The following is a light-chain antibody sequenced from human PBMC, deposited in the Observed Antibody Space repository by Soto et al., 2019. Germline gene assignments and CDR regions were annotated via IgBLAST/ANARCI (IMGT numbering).Light chain of an antibody. CDR3: QQRTGWPLT. V-gene: IGKV3-11*01. J-gene: IGKJ4*01. CDR1: QSVGSY. Sequence: ETVLTQSPATLSLSPGQRATFSCRASQSVGSYLAWYQQKPGQAPRLLIYDASNRATGIPARFSGSGSGTDFTLTITSLEPEDFAVYFCQQRTGWPLTFGGGTKLEI. CDR2: DAS.